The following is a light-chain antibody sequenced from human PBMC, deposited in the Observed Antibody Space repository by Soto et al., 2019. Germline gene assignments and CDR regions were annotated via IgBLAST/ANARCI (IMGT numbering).Light chain of an antibody. V-gene: IGKV1-39*01. CDR1: QSISTY. Sequence: DIQMTQSPSSLSASVGDRVTITCRAGQSISTYLNWYQQKPGKAPKVLIYAASSLQSGVPSRFSGSGSGTDFTLTISSLQPEDFATYYCQQSYSTLWTFGQGTKVDI. J-gene: IGKJ1*01. CDR3: QQSYSTLWT. CDR2: AAS.